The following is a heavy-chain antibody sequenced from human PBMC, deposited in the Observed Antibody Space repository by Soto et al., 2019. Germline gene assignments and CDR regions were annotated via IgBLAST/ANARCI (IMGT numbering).Heavy chain of an antibody. CDR1: GGSFSGYY. CDR3: ARGPTPKAL. Sequence: QVQLQQWGAGLLKPSETLSLTCAVYGGSFSGYYWSWIRQPPGKGLEWIGEINHSGSTNYNPSLKSRVTISVDTSKNHSSLKLSSVTAADTAVYYCARGPTPKALWGQGTLVTVSS. V-gene: IGHV4-34*01. J-gene: IGHJ4*02. CDR2: INHSGST.